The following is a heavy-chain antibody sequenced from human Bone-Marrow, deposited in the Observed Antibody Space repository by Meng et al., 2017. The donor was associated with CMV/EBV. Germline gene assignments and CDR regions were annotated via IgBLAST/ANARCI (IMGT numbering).Heavy chain of an antibody. CDR1: GYSFTSYW. V-gene: IGHV5-51*01. J-gene: IGHJ4*02. Sequence: GESLKISCKGSGYSFTSYWIGWVRQMPGKGLEWMGIIYPGDSDTRYSPPFQGQVTISADKSISTAYLQWSSLKASDTAMYYCARRSSSSGAPGRYFDYWGQGTLVTVSS. CDR3: ARRSSSSGAPGRYFDY. CDR2: IYPGDSDT. D-gene: IGHD6-6*01.